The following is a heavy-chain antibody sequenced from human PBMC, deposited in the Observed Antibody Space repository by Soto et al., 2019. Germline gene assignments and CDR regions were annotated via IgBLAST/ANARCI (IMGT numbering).Heavy chain of an antibody. CDR3: ARGRPLCSGGSCYVGYFDY. D-gene: IGHD2-15*01. Sequence: PSETLSLTCTVSGGSISSSSYYWGWIRQPPGKGLEWIGSIYYSGSTYYNPSLKSRVTISVDTSKNQFSLKLSSVTAADTAVYYCARGRPLCSGGSCYVGYFDYWGQGTLVTVSS. V-gene: IGHV4-39*01. J-gene: IGHJ4*02. CDR2: IYYSGST. CDR1: GGSISSSSYY.